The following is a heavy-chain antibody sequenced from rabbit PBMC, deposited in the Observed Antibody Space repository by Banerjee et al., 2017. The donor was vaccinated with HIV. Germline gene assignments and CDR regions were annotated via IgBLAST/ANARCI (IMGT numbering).Heavy chain of an antibody. CDR3: ARGGAGYAGYGYAYYYGMDL. J-gene: IGHJ6*01. V-gene: IGHV1S40*01. Sequence: QSLEESGGDLVKPGASLTLTCTASGFSFSSSCWICWVRQAPGKGLEWIACIYAGSSGSTYYASWAKGRFTISKTSSTTVTLQMTSLTAADTATYFCARGGAGYAGYGYAYYYGMDLWGPGTLVTVS. D-gene: IGHD6-1*01. CDR2: IYAGSSGST. CDR1: GFSFSSSCW.